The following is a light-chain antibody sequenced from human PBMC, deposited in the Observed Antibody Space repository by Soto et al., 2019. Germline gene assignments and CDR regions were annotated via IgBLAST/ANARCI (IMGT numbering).Light chain of an antibody. V-gene: IGLV2-14*01. J-gene: IGLJ1*01. CDR2: EVT. CDR3: NSYTRFSTYV. CDR1: SSDVGLYDF. Sequence: QSALTQPASVSGSPGQSITISCTGASSDVGLYDFVSWYQQHPGKAPKLLIYEVTYRPSGVSSRFSGSKSGNTASLTTSGLQAEDEADYYCNSYTRFSTYVFGTGTKVTVL.